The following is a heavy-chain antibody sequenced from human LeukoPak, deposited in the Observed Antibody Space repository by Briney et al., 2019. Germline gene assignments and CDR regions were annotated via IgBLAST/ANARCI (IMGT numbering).Heavy chain of an antibody. CDR2: ISTTGSTI. CDR3: ARAEPIDF. D-gene: IGHD1-14*01. J-gene: IGHJ4*02. V-gene: IGHV3-48*01. CDR1: GFIFSSYS. Sequence: GGSLRLSCAAPGFIFSSYSMNWVRQAPGKGLEWVSYISTTGSTIYYADSVKGRFTISRDNSKNSLYLQMNSLRVEDTAVYYCARAEPIDFWGQGTLVTVSS.